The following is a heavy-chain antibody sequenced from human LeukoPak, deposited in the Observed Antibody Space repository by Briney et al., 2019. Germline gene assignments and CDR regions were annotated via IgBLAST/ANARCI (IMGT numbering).Heavy chain of an antibody. CDR2: ITTTGDST. CDR1: GFTFSNRI. D-gene: IGHD7-27*01. Sequence: GGSLRLSCAASGFTFSNRIMNWVRQAPGKGLEWVSLITTTGDSTYYADSVKGRFTISRDNSKNTLYLQMNSLRAEDTAVYYCANPWGPGWYFDLWGRGTLVTVSS. J-gene: IGHJ2*01. CDR3: ANPWGPGWYFDL. V-gene: IGHV3-23*01.